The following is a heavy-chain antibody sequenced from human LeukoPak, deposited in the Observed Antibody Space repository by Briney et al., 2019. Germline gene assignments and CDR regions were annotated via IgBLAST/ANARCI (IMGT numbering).Heavy chain of an antibody. J-gene: IGHJ4*02. CDR3: ARDHYGYCSGGSCYYFDY. V-gene: IGHV3-11*05. CDR1: GFTFSDYY. CDR2: ISSSSSYT. Sequence: PGGSLRLSCAASGFTFSDYYMSWIRQAPGKGLEWVSYISSSSSYTNYADSVKGRFTISRDNAKNSLYLQMNSLRAEDTAVYYCARDHYGYCSGGSCYYFDYWGQGTLVTVSS. D-gene: IGHD2-15*01.